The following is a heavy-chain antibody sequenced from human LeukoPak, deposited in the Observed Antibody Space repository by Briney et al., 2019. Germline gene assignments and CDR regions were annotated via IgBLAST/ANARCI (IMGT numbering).Heavy chain of an antibody. Sequence: GGSLRLSCAASGFTLSTYTMNWVRQAPGKGVEWVSSISSSSSDIYYADSVKGRFTISRDNAKKSLYLQMICLRAEDTAVYYCEGHDLTLNAFDMWGQGTMVTVSP. CDR3: EGHDLTLNAFDM. D-gene: IGHD1-14*01. CDR2: ISSSSSDI. J-gene: IGHJ3*02. V-gene: IGHV3-21*01. CDR1: GFTLSTYT.